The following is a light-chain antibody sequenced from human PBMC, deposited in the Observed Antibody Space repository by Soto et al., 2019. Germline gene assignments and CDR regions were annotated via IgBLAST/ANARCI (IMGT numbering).Light chain of an antibody. CDR2: DDT. V-gene: IGLV3-21*02. J-gene: IGLJ1*01. CDR3: QVWDNGSDHYV. Sequence: SYDLTQPPSVSVAPGQTASIPLGGDNIGSKSVHWYQQKPGQAPVLVVFDDTDRPSGIPERFSGSNSGNTATLTISRVEVGDEADYYCQVWDNGSDHYVFGVGTKVTVL. CDR1: NIGSKS.